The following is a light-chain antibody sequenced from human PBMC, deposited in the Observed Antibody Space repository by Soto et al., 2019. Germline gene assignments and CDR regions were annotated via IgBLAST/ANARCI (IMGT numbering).Light chain of an antibody. Sequence: QSVLTQPRSVSGSPGQSVTISCTGTSSDVGGYNFVSWYQQHPGKAPKLVIYDVNKRPSGVPNRFSGSKSGNTASLTISGLQAEDEADYCCCSFAGTYTWVFGGGTKLPVL. CDR1: SSDVGGYNF. CDR2: DVN. J-gene: IGLJ3*02. V-gene: IGLV2-11*01. CDR3: CSFAGTYTWV.